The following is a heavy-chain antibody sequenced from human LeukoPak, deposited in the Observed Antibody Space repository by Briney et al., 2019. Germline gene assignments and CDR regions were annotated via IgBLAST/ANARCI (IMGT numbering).Heavy chain of an antibody. V-gene: IGHV1-8*03. CDR1: GYTFTSYD. D-gene: IGHD6-13*01. Sequence: GASVKVSCKASGYTFTSYDINWVRQATGQGLEWMGWMNPNSGNTGYAQKFQGRVTINRNTSISTAYMELSSLRSEDTAVYYCARPSSSPGTGWFDPWGQGTLVTVSS. CDR2: MNPNSGNT. CDR3: ARPSSSPGTGWFDP. J-gene: IGHJ5*02.